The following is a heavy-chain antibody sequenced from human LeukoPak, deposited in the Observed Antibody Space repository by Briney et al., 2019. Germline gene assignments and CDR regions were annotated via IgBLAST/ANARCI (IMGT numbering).Heavy chain of an antibody. CDR3: ARSFSGGYSSSVGY. D-gene: IGHD6-13*01. Sequence: SETLSLTCTVSGGSFSSYYWSWIRQPPGKGLEWIGYIYYSGSTNFNPSLKSRVTISVDTSKNQFSLKLSSVTAADTAVYYCARSFSGGYSSSVGYWGQGTLVTVSS. CDR2: IYYSGST. J-gene: IGHJ4*02. CDR1: GGSFSSYY. V-gene: IGHV4-59*01.